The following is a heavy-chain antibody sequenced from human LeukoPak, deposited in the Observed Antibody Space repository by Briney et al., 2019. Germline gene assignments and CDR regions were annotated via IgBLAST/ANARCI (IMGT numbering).Heavy chain of an antibody. J-gene: IGHJ6*02. V-gene: IGHV3-48*03. CDR1: GFTFSSYE. Sequence: GGSLRLSCAAYGFTFSSYEMNWVRQAPGKGLEWVSYISSSGSTIYYAASVKGRFTISRDNAKNSLYLQMNSLRAEDTAVYYCARVDLGVPYYYGMDVWGQGTTVTVSS. CDR2: ISSSGSTI. CDR3: ARVDLGVPYYYGMDV. D-gene: IGHD3-16*01.